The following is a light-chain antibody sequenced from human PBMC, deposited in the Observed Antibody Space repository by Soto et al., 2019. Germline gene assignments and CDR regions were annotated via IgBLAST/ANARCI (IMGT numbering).Light chain of an antibody. Sequence: DTQMTQSPSSLSASVGAIVTINFRASQSISSYLNWYQQKPGKAPKLLIYAASSLQSGVPSRFSGSGSGTDFTLTISSLQPEDFATYYCQQSHSTPRTFGQGTKVDIK. CDR3: QQSHSTPRT. CDR1: QSISSY. V-gene: IGKV1-39*01. J-gene: IGKJ1*01. CDR2: AAS.